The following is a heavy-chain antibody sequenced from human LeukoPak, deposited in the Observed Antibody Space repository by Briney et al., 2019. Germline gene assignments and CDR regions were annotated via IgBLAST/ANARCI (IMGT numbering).Heavy chain of an antibody. V-gene: IGHV4-34*01. CDR3: ARPYDTGDAFDI. D-gene: IGHD3-22*01. J-gene: IGHJ3*02. CDR1: GGSFSGYY. CDR2: INHSGST. Sequence: PSETLSLTCAVYGGSFSGYYWSWIRQPPGKGLEWIGEINHSGSTNYNPSLKSRVTISVDTSKNQFSLKLSSVTAADTAVYYCARPYDTGDAFDIWGQGTMVTVSS.